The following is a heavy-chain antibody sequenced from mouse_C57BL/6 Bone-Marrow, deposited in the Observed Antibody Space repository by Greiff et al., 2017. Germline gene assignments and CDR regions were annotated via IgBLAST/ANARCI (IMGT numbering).Heavy chain of an antibody. J-gene: IGHJ2*01. CDR2: INPSTGGT. CDR1: GYSFTGYY. Sequence: VQLQQSGPELVKPGASVKISCKASGYSFTGYYMNWVKQSPEKSLEWIGEINPSTGGTTYNQKFKAKATLTVDKSSSTAYMQLKSLTSEDSAVYYCARNDYDGFPYYFDYWGQGTTLTVSS. D-gene: IGHD2-4*01. CDR3: ARNDYDGFPYYFDY. V-gene: IGHV1-42*01.